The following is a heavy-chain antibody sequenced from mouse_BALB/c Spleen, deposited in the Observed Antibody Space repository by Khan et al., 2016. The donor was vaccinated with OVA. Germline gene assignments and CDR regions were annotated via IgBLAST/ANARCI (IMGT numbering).Heavy chain of an antibody. V-gene: IGHV1-20*02. D-gene: IGHD1-1*01. J-gene: IGHJ2*01. CDR3: ERKNGSDFDY. CDR1: GYSFTGYF. Sequence: IQLVQSGPELVKPGASVKISCKASGYSFTGYFMNWVMQSHGKSLEWIGRINPHIGETFYNQKFKGKATLTVDESSSTAYMELRSLASEDSAVYYCERKNGSDFDYWGQGTTLTVSS. CDR2: INPHIGET.